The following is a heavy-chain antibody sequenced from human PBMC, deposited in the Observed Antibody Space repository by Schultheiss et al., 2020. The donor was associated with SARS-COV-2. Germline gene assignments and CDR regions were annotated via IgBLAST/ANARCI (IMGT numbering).Heavy chain of an antibody. CDR2: ISSSSSTI. J-gene: IGHJ3*02. Sequence: GGSLRLSCAASGFTFSSYSMNWVRQAPGKGLEWVSYISSSSSTIYYADSVKGRFTISRDNAKNSLYLQMNSLRAEDTAVYYCARTPIFGVVITVRGAFDIWGQGTMVTVSS. D-gene: IGHD3-3*01. CDR1: GFTFSSYS. V-gene: IGHV3-48*01. CDR3: ARTPIFGVVITVRGAFDI.